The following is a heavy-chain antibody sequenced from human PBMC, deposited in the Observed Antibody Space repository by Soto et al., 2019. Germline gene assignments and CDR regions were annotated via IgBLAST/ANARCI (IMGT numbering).Heavy chain of an antibody. D-gene: IGHD6-13*01. CDR3: AKEIGYRSHTFDY. J-gene: IGHJ4*02. V-gene: IGHV3-23*01. CDR2: ISGSGGST. Sequence: VGSLRLSCAASGFTFSSYAMSWVRQAPGKGLEWVSVISGSGGSTYYADSVKGRFTISRDNYKNTLYLQMNSLRDEETAIYYCAKEIGYRSHTFDYWGQGNLVTVSS. CDR1: GFTFSSYA.